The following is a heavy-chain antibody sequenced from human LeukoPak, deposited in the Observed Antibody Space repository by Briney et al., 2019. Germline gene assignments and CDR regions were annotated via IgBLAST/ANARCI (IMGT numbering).Heavy chain of an antibody. CDR3: ARANDYGGNGGFDY. CDR2: INHSGST. CDR1: GGSFSGYY. D-gene: IGHD4-23*01. J-gene: IGHJ4*02. V-gene: IGHV4-34*01. Sequence: SETLSLTCAVYGGSFSGYYWSWIRQPPGKGLEWIGEINHSGSTNYNPSLKSRVTISVDTSKNQFSLKLSSVTAADTAVYYCARANDYGGNGGFDYWGQGTLVTVSS.